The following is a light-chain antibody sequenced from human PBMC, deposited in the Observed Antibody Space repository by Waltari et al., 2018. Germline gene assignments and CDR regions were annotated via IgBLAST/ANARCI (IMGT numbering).Light chain of an antibody. CDR3: QQSYSTPIT. CDR2: AAS. Sequence: DIQMTQSPSSLSASVGDRVTITCRASQSISNYLNWCQQKPGKAPKLLIFAASSLQSGVPSRFSGGGSGTDFTLTISSLQPEDFATYYCQQSYSTPITFGQGTRLEIK. J-gene: IGKJ5*01. CDR1: QSISNY. V-gene: IGKV1-39*01.